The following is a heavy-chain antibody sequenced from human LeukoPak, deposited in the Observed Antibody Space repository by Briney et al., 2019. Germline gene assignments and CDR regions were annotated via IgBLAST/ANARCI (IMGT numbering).Heavy chain of an antibody. CDR3: ARGHYDSSGYSPGYYFDY. J-gene: IGHJ4*02. D-gene: IGHD3-22*01. Sequence: SETLSLTCTVSGGSISSYYWSWIRQPAGKGLEWIGRIYTSGSTNYTPSLKSRVTMSVDTSKNQFSLKLSSVTAADTAVYYCARGHYDSSGYSPGYYFDYWGQGTLVTLSS. CDR2: IYTSGST. CDR1: GGSISSYY. V-gene: IGHV4-4*07.